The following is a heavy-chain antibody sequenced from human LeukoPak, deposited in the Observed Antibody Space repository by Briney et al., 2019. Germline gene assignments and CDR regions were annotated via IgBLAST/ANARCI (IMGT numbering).Heavy chain of an antibody. CDR2: ISGSGGST. CDR3: AKDTWGSGIYYFDY. Sequence: GGSLRLSCAASGFTFSSYAMSWVRQAPGKGLEWVSAISGSGGSTYYADSVKGRFTISRDNSKNTLYLQMNSLRAEDTAVYYYAKDTWGSGIYYFDYWGQGTLVTVSS. J-gene: IGHJ4*02. V-gene: IGHV3-23*01. D-gene: IGHD3-10*01. CDR1: GFTFSSYA.